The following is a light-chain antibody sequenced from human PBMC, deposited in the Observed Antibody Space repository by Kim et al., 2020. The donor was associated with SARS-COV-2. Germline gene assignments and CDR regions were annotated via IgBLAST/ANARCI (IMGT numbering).Light chain of an antibody. J-gene: IGKJ1*01. V-gene: IGKV1-5*03. CDR1: QNISGW. CDR2: QAS. Sequence: SASVGDRGTITCRASQNISGWLAWYQQKPGKAPNLLIYQASSLESGVSSRFSGSGSGTEFTLAISCLQPDDFAAYYCQQYDAYPITFGQGTKLEI. CDR3: QQYDAYPIT.